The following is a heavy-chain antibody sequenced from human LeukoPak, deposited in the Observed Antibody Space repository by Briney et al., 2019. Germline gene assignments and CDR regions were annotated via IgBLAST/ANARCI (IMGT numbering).Heavy chain of an antibody. CDR2: INPRGST. J-gene: IGHJ4*02. CDR3: ARRRLGYNFDY. V-gene: IGHV4-34*01. CDR1: GGSFSGYY. Sequence: SETLSLTCGVYGGSFSGYYWSWIRQPPGKGLEWIGEINPRGSTNYNPSLKSRVTLSADTSKNQFSLTLNSVTAADTAVYYCARRRLGYNFDYWGQGTLVTVSS. D-gene: IGHD6-13*01.